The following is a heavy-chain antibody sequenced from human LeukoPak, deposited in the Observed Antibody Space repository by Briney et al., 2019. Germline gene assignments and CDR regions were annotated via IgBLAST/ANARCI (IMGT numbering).Heavy chain of an antibody. CDR3: ALGLAVAGMGYYFDY. CDR1: GYTFTSYG. Sequence: ASVKVSCKASGYTFTSYGISWVRQAPGQGLEWMGWISAYNGNTNYAQNLQGRVTMTTDTSTSTAYMELRSLRSDDTAVYYCALGLAVAGMGYYFDYWGQGTLVTVSS. J-gene: IGHJ4*02. V-gene: IGHV1-18*01. D-gene: IGHD6-19*01. CDR2: ISAYNGNT.